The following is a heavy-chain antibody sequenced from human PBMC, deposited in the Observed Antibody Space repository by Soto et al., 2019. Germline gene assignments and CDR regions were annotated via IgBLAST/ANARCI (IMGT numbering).Heavy chain of an antibody. Sequence: SETLPITCADSSGSISSYYWSWIRQPPGKGLEWIGYIYYSGSTNYNPSLKSRVTISVDTSKIQFSLKLSSVTAADTAVCYCARAPAPLYSISCYYFDYGGQGTLVTVSS. J-gene: IGHJ4*02. CDR3: ARAPAPLYSISCYYFDY. V-gene: IGHV4-59*01. CDR1: SGSISSYY. CDR2: IYYSGST. D-gene: IGHD6-13*01.